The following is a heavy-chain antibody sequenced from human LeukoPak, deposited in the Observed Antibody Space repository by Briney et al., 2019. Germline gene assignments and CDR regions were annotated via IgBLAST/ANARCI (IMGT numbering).Heavy chain of an antibody. CDR2: IKQDGSEK. CDR1: GYTFSNYW. J-gene: IGHJ4*02. Sequence: GGSLRLSCAGSGYTFSNYWMSWVRQAPGKGLEWVANIKQDGSEKYYVDSVKGRFTVSRDNAKNLMYLQMNSLRAEDTALYYCARQLWPPFDYWGQGTLVTVSS. D-gene: IGHD5-18*01. CDR3: ARQLWPPFDY. V-gene: IGHV3-7*03.